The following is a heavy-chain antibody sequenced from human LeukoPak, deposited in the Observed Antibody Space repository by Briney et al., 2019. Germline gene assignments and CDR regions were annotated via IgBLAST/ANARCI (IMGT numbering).Heavy chain of an antibody. J-gene: IGHJ4*02. CDR3: ARLIVGADDSFDF. CDR1: GFTFSSSA. CDR2: ITYDGSDK. D-gene: IGHD1-26*01. V-gene: IGHV3-30-3*01. Sequence: GGSLRLSCAASGFTFSSSALHWVRQAPGKGLEWVAVITYDGSDKYYADSVKGRFTISRDNSKNTLYQQMNSLRTEDTAVYFCARLIVGADDSFDFWGQGTLVTVSS.